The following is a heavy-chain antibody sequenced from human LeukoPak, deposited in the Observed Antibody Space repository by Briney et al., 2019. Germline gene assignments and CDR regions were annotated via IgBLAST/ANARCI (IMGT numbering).Heavy chain of an antibody. CDR2: ISLSGQT. D-gene: IGHD1-26*01. V-gene: IGHV4/OR15-8*02. CDR1: GGSIRSTNW. Sequence: SETLSLTCGVSGGSIRSTNWWSWVRQPPGQGLEWIGEISLSGQTNFNPSLNGRVTMSLDESRSQLSLKLTSVTAADTAIYYCSRESGAFRPFGYWGQGTLVIVPP. CDR3: SRESGAFRPFGY. J-gene: IGHJ4*02.